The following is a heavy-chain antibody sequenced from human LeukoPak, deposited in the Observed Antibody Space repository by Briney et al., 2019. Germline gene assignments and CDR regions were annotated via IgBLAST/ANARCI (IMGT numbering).Heavy chain of an antibody. CDR2: ISGSGGST. CDR3: ARASWVYSSSWPDY. CDR1: GFTFSSYA. J-gene: IGHJ4*02. D-gene: IGHD6-13*01. Sequence: PGGSLRLSCAASGFTFSSYAMSWVRQAPGKGLEWVSAISGSGGSTYYADSVKGRFTISRDNSKNTLYLQMNSLRAEDTAVYYCARASWVYSSSWPDYWGQGTLVTVSS. V-gene: IGHV3-23*01.